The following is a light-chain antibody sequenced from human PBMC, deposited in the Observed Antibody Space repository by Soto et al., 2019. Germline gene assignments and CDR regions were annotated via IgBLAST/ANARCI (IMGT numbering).Light chain of an antibody. CDR2: KIS. CDR3: MQGTHWPLT. V-gene: IGKV2-30*01. Sequence: DVIMTQSPLYLPVSLGQAASLSCLSSEGFVYMDGNTYLNWFYQRPGQSPRRLIYKISNRDSGVPDRFSGSGSGTYFTLQISRVEAEDVGIYYCMQGTHWPLTVGQGTRLEIK. CDR1: EGFVYMDGNTY. J-gene: IGKJ5*01.